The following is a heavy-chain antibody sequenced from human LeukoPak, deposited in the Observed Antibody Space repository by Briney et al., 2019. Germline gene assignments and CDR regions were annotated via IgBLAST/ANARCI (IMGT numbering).Heavy chain of an antibody. J-gene: IGHJ4*02. CDR2: IWYDGSNK. CDR1: GFTFSSYG. D-gene: IGHD3-16*01. CDR3: AKDLLRQSYYFDN. Sequence: PGRSLRLSCAASGFTFSSYGMHWVRQAPGKGLEWVAVIWYDGSNKYYADSVKGRFTISRDNYKNTLYLQMDSLRAEDTAVYFCAKDLLRQSYYFDNWGQGALVTVSS. V-gene: IGHV3-33*06.